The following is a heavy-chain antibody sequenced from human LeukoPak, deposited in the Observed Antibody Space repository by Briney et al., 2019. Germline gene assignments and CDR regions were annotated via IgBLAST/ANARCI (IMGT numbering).Heavy chain of an antibody. V-gene: IGHV3-21*01. CDR1: GFTFSSYS. Sequence: PGGSLRLSCAASGFTFSSYSMNWVRQAPGKGLEWVSSISSSSSYIYYADSVKGRFTISRDNAKNSLYLQMNSLRAEDTAVYYCARDLSDWIDYYYMDVWGKGTTVTVSS. D-gene: IGHD3-9*01. CDR3: ARDLSDWIDYYYMDV. J-gene: IGHJ6*03. CDR2: ISSSSSYI.